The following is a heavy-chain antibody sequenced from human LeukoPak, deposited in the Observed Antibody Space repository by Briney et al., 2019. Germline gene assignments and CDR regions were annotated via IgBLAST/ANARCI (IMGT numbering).Heavy chain of an antibody. J-gene: IGHJ4*02. CDR3: ARSSSGWYETLFDY. Sequence: SETLSLTCTVSGGSISSYYWSWIRQPPGKGLEWIGYIYYSGSTNYNPSLKSRVTISVDTSKNQFSLKLSSVTAADTAVYYCARSSSGWYETLFDYWGQGTLVTVSS. CDR2: IYYSGST. D-gene: IGHD6-19*01. V-gene: IGHV4-59*01. CDR1: GGSISSYY.